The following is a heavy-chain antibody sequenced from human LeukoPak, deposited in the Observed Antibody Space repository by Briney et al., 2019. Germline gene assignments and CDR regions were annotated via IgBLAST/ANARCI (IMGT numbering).Heavy chain of an antibody. CDR2: IYYSGST. D-gene: IGHD2-15*01. V-gene: IGHV4-39*01. CDR1: GGSISSSSYY. Sequence: SETLSLTCTVSGGSISSSSYYWGWIHQPPGKGLEWIVSIYYSGSTYYNPSLRSRVTISVDTSKNQLSLKLSSVTAADTAVYYCASEVGYCSGGSCYYFDYWGQGTLVTVSS. CDR3: ASEVGYCSGGSCYYFDY. J-gene: IGHJ4*02.